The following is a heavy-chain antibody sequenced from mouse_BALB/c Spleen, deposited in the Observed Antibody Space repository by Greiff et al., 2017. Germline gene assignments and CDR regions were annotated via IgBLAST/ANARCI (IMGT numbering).Heavy chain of an antibody. CDR2: INPSNGRT. V-gene: IGHV1S81*02. J-gene: IGHJ4*01. CDR1: GYTFTSYW. CDR3: ARLAMDY. Sequence: QVQLKQPGAELVKPGASVKLSCKASGYTFTSYWMHWVKQRPGQGLEWIGEINPSNGRTNYNEKFKSKATLTVDKSSSTAYMQLSSLTSEDSAVYYCARLAMDYWGQGTSVTVSS.